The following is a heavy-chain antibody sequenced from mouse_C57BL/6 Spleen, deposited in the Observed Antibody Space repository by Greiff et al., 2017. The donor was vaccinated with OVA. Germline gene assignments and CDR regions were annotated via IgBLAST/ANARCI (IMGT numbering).Heavy chain of an antibody. Sequence: VQLQQSGAELVKPGASVKMSCKASGYTFTSYWIPWVKQRPGQGLEWIGDIYPGSGSTNYTEKFQSKATLTVDTSSSTAYMQLSSLTSEDAAVYYCARYYGSNYFDYWGQGTTLTVSS. V-gene: IGHV1-55*01. CDR3: ARYYGSNYFDY. CDR1: GYTFTSYW. CDR2: IYPGSGST. J-gene: IGHJ2*01. D-gene: IGHD1-1*01.